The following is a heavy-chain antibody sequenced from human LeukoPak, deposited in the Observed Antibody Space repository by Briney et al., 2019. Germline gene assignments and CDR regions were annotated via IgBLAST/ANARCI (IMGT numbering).Heavy chain of an antibody. V-gene: IGHV3-48*03. CDR3: AELGITMIGGV. D-gene: IGHD3-10*02. Sequence: GWSLRLSCAASGFIFSSYEMNWVRQAPGKGLEWVSYISSSGSTIYYADSVKGRFTISRDNAKNSLYLQMNSLRAEDTAVYYCAELGITMIGGVWGKGTTVTISS. J-gene: IGHJ6*04. CDR2: ISSSGSTI. CDR1: GFIFSSYE.